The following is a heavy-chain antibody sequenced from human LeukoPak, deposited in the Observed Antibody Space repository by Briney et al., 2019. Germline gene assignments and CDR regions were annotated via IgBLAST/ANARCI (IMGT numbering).Heavy chain of an antibody. Sequence: SETLSLTCTVSGYSISSGYYWGWIRQPPGKGLKWIGSIYHSGSTYYNPSLKSRVTISVDTSKNQFSLKLSSVTAADTAVYYCARASYDYVWGSYRVDAFDIWGQGTMVTVSS. V-gene: IGHV4-38-2*02. CDR1: GYSISSGYY. J-gene: IGHJ3*02. D-gene: IGHD3-16*02. CDR2: IYHSGST. CDR3: ARASYDYVWGSYRVDAFDI.